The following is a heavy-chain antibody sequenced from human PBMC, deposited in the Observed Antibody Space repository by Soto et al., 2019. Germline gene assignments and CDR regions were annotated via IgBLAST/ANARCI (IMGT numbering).Heavy chain of an antibody. CDR1: GGSVSSGSYY. V-gene: IGHV4-61*01. CDR2: IYYSGST. Sequence: QVQLQESGPGLVKPSETLSLTCTVSGGSVSSGSYYWSWIRQPPGKGLEWIGYIYYSGSTNYNPSLKSRVTISVDTSKNQFSLKLSSVTAADTAVYYCARDFGIRDRNYYYYGMDVWGQGTTVTVSS. D-gene: IGHD3-10*01. CDR3: ARDFGIRDRNYYYYGMDV. J-gene: IGHJ6*02.